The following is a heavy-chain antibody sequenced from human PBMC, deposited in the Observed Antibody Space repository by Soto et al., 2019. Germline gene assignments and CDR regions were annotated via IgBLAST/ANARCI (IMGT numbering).Heavy chain of an antibody. CDR2: ISSSSSYI. CDR1: GSTFSSYS. V-gene: IGHV3-21*01. Sequence: GSLRLSCAASGSTFSSYSMNWVRQAPGKGLEWVSSISSSSSYIYYADSVKGRFTISRDNAKNSLYLQMNSLRAEDTAVYYCAREPRYCSSTSCYGTNDAFDIWGQGTMVTVSS. CDR3: AREPRYCSSTSCYGTNDAFDI. D-gene: IGHD2-2*01. J-gene: IGHJ3*02.